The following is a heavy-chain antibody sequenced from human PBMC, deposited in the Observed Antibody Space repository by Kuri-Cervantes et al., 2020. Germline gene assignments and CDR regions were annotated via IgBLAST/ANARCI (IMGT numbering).Heavy chain of an antibody. J-gene: IGHJ4*02. V-gene: IGHV3-23*01. CDR2: ISGSGGST. CDR1: GFAFSSYA. D-gene: IGHD6-13*01. CDR3: AKGARGSGRSQLVERYDY. Sequence: GESLKISCAASGFAFSSYAMSWVRQAPGKGLEWVSAISGSGGSTYYADSVKGRFTISRDNSKNTLYLQMNSLRAEDTAVYYCAKGARGSGRSQLVERYDYWGQGTLVTVSS.